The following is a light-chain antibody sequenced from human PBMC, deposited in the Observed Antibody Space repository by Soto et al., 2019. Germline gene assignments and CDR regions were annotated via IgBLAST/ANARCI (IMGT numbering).Light chain of an antibody. Sequence: QSALTQPASVSGSPGQSITISCTGTSSDVGSYNLVSWYQQHPGKAPKLMIYEGSKRPSGVSNRFSGSKSGNTASLTISGLRAEDEADYYCCSYAGSSLYVFGNGTKVTVL. CDR3: CSYAGSSLYV. J-gene: IGLJ1*01. V-gene: IGLV2-23*01. CDR1: SSDVGSYNL. CDR2: EGS.